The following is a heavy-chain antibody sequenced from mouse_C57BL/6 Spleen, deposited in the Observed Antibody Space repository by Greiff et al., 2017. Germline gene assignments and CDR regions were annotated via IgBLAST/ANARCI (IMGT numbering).Heavy chain of an antibody. J-gene: IGHJ4*01. Sequence: EVHLVESGGGLVKPGGSLKLSCAASGFTFSDYGMHWVRQAPEKGLEWVAYISSGSSTIYYADTVKGRFTISRDNAKNTLFLQMTSLRSEDTAMYYCARDDYDAFYYAMDYWGQGTSVTVSS. CDR1: GFTFSDYG. D-gene: IGHD2-4*01. V-gene: IGHV5-17*01. CDR3: ARDDYDAFYYAMDY. CDR2: ISSGSSTI.